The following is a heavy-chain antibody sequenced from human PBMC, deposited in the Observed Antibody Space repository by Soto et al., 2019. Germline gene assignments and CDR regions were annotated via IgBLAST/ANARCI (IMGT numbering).Heavy chain of an antibody. Sequence: QVQLVQSGAEVKKPGASVKVSCKASGYTFTNYYIHWVRQAPGQGLEWMGIITPTGGSTTYAQKFQGRVTMTRDTSTSTVYMELSNLRSEDTAVFYCARARSQSTVWFKPQKDAFDIWGQGTMVTVSS. CDR3: ARARSQSTVWFKPQKDAFDI. J-gene: IGHJ3*02. D-gene: IGHD3-9*01. V-gene: IGHV1-46*03. CDR2: ITPTGGST. CDR1: GYTFTNYY.